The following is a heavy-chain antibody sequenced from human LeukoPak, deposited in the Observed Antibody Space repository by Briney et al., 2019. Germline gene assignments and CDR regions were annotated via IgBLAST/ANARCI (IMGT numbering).Heavy chain of an antibody. CDR1: GFTFRTYT. CDR3: ARGAPKEIQLWLRLRGVAFDI. Sequence: GSLRLSCAASGFTFRTYTMNWVRQPPGKGLEWIGEINHSGSTNYNPSLKSRVTISVDTSKNQFSLKLNSVTAADTAVYYCARGAPKEIQLWLRLRGVAFDIWGQGTMVTVSS. D-gene: IGHD5-18*01. CDR2: INHSGST. V-gene: IGHV4-34*01. J-gene: IGHJ3*02.